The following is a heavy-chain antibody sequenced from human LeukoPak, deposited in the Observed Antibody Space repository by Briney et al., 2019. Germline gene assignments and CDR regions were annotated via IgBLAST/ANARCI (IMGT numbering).Heavy chain of an antibody. CDR1: GFTFSSYS. CDR2: INDGSTTI. J-gene: IGHJ4*02. CDR3: ARDKGGPDY. Sequence: PGGSLRLSCAASGFTFSSYSMNWVRQAPGKGLELISYINDGSTTIYYADSVKGRFTISRDNAKNSLYLQMNSLRAEYTAVYYCARDKGGPDYWGQGTLVTVSS. D-gene: IGHD2-15*01. V-gene: IGHV3-48*01.